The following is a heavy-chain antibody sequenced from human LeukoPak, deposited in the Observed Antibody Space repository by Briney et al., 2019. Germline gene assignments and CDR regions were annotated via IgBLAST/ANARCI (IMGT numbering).Heavy chain of an antibody. J-gene: IGHJ4*02. Sequence: SEALSVTCVLPGYSLSLGYYWVWIRQPAGQGLEWIGSIHPSGTTFYNSSLNSRITMTIDAPKNQFSLRLSLVAAVDTAVYFCATERERRITDWGQGTLVTVSS. V-gene: IGHV4-38-2*02. CDR1: GYSLSLGYY. CDR3: ATERERRITD. CDR2: IHPSGTT. D-gene: IGHD1-1*01.